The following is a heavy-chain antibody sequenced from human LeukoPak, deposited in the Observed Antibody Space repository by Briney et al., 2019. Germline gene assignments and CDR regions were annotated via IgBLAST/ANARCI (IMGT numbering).Heavy chain of an antibody. Sequence: GRSLRLSCAASGFTFDDYAMHWVRQAPGKGLEWGSGISWNSGNIGYADSVKGRFTISRDNAKNSLYLQMNSLRAEDTALYYCAKGGIHRGYYYYYMDVWGKGTTVTISS. CDR2: ISWNSGNI. CDR3: AKGGIHRGYYYYYMDV. V-gene: IGHV3-9*01. D-gene: IGHD6-13*01. J-gene: IGHJ6*03. CDR1: GFTFDDYA.